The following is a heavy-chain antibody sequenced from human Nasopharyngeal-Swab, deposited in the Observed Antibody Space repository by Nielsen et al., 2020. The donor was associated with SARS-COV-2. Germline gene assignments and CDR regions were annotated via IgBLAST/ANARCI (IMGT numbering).Heavy chain of an antibody. D-gene: IGHD6-13*01. Sequence: GGSLRLSCAASGVTFSSYAMSWVRQAPGKGLEWVAAISGSGGSTYYADSVKGRFTISRDNPKNTLYLQMNSLRAEDTAVYYCAKDSSPVRYYYYGMDVWGQGTTVTVSS. CDR3: AKDSSPVRYYYYGMDV. V-gene: IGHV3-23*01. J-gene: IGHJ6*02. CDR1: GVTFSSYA. CDR2: ISGSGGST.